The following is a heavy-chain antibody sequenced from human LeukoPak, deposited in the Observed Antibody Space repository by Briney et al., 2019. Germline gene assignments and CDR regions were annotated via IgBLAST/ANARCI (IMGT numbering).Heavy chain of an antibody. Sequence: GGSLRLSCAASGFTVSTKYMSWVRQAPGEGLEWVSVIYSGGNTYYADSVKGRFTISRDNSKNTLYLQMDSLRAEDTAVYYCARDSRRRGYTYGYRDYWGQGTLVTVSS. V-gene: IGHV3-66*01. D-gene: IGHD5-18*01. CDR2: IYSGGNT. CDR3: ARDSRRRGYTYGYRDY. J-gene: IGHJ4*02. CDR1: GFTVSTKY.